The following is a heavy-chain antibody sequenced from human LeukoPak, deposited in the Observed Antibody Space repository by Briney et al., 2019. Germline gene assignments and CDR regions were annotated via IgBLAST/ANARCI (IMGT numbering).Heavy chain of an antibody. CDR1: GYSITSYW. J-gene: IGHJ4*02. Sequence: GESLKISCKGAGYSITSYWNSWVRQMPGKGLEWMGIFYPGDSNTRYNPSFQGQVTFSADKSVNTAYLQWSSLSASDTAINYCARLSITTSLRLYYCHYWGQGTLVTVPS. CDR2: FYPGDSNT. CDR3: ARLSITTSLRLYYCHY. D-gene: IGHD2/OR15-2a*01. V-gene: IGHV5-51*01.